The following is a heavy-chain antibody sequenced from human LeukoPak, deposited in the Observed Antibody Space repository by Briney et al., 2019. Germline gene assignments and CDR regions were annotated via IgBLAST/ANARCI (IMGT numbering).Heavy chain of an antibody. J-gene: IGHJ4*02. D-gene: IGHD1-26*01. V-gene: IGHV3-11*06. CDR3: ARHSYGGATKGFDY. CDR1: GFTFSDSY. CDR2: ISGSSSDT. Sequence: GGSLRLSCAASGFTFSDSYMSWIRQAPGKGLEWVSHISGSSSDTNYADSVKGRFSISRDNAKNSLYLQMNSLRGEDTAVYYCARHSYGGATKGFDYWGQGTLVTVSS.